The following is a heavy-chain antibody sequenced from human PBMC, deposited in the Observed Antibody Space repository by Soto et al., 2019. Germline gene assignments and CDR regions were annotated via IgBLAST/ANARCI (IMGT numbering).Heavy chain of an antibody. CDR2: IIPFLGVT. CDR1: GGIFSPYT. CDR3: ARDWESTVSTWSFGAF. J-gene: IGHJ4*02. D-gene: IGHD3-10*01. Sequence: QVQLVQSGAEVKKPGSSVKVSCKASGGIFSPYTVNWVRQAPGQGLEWMGRIIPFLGVTNYAQKFQVRVTLTADTSTTTAYMELSGLRFEDTAVYYCARDWESTVSTWSFGAFWGRGTLVTVSS. V-gene: IGHV1-69*08.